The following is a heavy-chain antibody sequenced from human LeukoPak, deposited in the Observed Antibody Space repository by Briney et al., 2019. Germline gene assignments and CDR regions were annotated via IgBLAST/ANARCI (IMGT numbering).Heavy chain of an antibody. D-gene: IGHD3-16*01. CDR1: GFTFSNYW. CDR3: ARVSSGGGESIYLAY. Sequence: GGSLRLSCAASGFTFSNYWMSWVRQAPGKGLEWVAKIKQDGSEKYYVDSVKGRFTISRENAKNSLYLQMNSLRAGDTAVYYCARVSSGGGESIYLAYWGQGTLVTVSS. J-gene: IGHJ4*02. CDR2: IKQDGSEK. V-gene: IGHV3-7*01.